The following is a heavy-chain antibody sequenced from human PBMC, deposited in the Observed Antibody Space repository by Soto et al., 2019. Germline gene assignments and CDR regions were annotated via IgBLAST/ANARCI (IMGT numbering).Heavy chain of an antibody. CDR1: GFTVTYAW. D-gene: IGHD1-20*01. Sequence: EVQLVESGGGLVKPGGSLRLSCAVSGFTVTYAWMSWVRQAPGKGLEWVGRIKSKIDGGTIDYAASVKGRFTISRDNSEKTLYLQMDSLKTEVTAGYYCTTHNCASLRGWGQGTVVTASS. CDR3: TTHNCASLRG. V-gene: IGHV3-15*01. J-gene: IGHJ4*02. CDR2: IKSKIDGGTI.